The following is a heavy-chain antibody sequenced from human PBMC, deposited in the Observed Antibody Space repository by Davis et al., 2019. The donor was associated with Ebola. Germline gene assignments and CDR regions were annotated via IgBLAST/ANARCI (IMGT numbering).Heavy chain of an antibody. CDR1: GGSISTYY. J-gene: IGHJ4*02. D-gene: IGHD3-10*01. Sequence: PSETLSLTCTVSGGSISTYYWSWIRQPPGKGLQWIGYIYYNGITNYNPSLKSRVTISVDMSKHQFSLKLSSLTTADTAVYYCARGFWQDYFDYWSQGTLVTVSS. V-gene: IGHV4-59*01. CDR2: IYYNGIT. CDR3: ARGFWQDYFDY.